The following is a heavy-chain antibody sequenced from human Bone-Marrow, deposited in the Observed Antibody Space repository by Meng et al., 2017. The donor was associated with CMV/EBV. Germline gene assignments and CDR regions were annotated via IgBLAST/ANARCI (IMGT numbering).Heavy chain of an antibody. CDR3: ATEFYSYGSNY. J-gene: IGHJ4*02. D-gene: IGHD5-18*01. CDR1: GFTFSNAW. CDR2: IKSKTDGGTT. Sequence: GGSLRLSCAASGFTFSNAWMSWVRQAPGKGLEWVGRIKSKTDGGTTDYAAPVKGRFTISRDDSKNTLYLQMDSLKTEDTALYYCATEFYSYGSNYWGQGKMVAFSS. V-gene: IGHV3-15*01.